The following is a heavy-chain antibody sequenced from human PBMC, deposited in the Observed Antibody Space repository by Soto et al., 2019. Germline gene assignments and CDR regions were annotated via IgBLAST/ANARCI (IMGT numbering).Heavy chain of an antibody. CDR2: IWYDGSNK. CDR3: ARAGIAVVSPYFDY. Sequence: GGSLRPSCAASGFTFSSYGMHWVRQAPGKGLEWVAVIWYDGSNKYYADSVKGRFTISRDNSKNTLYLQMNSLRAEDTAVYYCARAGIAVVSPYFDYWGQGTLVTVSS. D-gene: IGHD6-19*01. CDR1: GFTFSSYG. J-gene: IGHJ4*02. V-gene: IGHV3-33*01.